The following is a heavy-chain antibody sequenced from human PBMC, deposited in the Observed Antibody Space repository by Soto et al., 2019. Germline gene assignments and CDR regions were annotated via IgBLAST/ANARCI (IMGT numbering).Heavy chain of an antibody. D-gene: IGHD4-17*01. CDR1: GFTFSSYG. CDR3: AKVGVYGDKFHH. J-gene: IGHJ1*01. CDR2: ISYDGSNK. Sequence: QVQLVESGGGVVQPGRSLRLSCAASGFTFSSYGMHWVRQAPGKGLEWVAVISYDGSNKYYADSVKGRFTISRDNSKNTLYLQMNSLRAEDTAVYYCAKVGVYGDKFHHWGQGTLVTVSS. V-gene: IGHV3-30*18.